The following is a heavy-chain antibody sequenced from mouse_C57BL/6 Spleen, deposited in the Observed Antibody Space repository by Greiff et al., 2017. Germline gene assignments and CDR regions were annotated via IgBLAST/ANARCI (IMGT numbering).Heavy chain of an antibody. J-gene: IGHJ1*03. CDR1: GYTFTDYN. Sequence: VQLQQSGPELVKPGASVKIPCKASGYTFTDYNMAWVKQSHGKSLEWIGDINPNNGGTIYNQKFKGKATLTVDKSSSTAYMELRSLTSEDTAVXYCARRLVTTVVATNFDVWGTGTTVTVSS. V-gene: IGHV1-18*01. CDR2: INPNNGGT. D-gene: IGHD1-1*01. CDR3: ARRLVTTVVATNFDV.